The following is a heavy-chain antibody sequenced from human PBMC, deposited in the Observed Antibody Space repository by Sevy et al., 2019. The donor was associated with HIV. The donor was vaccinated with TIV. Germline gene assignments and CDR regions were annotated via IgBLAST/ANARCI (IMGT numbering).Heavy chain of an antibody. V-gene: IGHV3-15*01. D-gene: IGHD3-10*01. J-gene: IGHJ4*02. Sequence: GGSLRLSCEASGFILKSFWIHWVRQAPGKGLEWVGRIRSNSDGGTTDYAAPVEGRFTMSRDDSENRVYLQINNLKADDTAVYYCATAPGTGYWGQGTLVTVSS. CDR3: ATAPGTGY. CDR2: IRSNSDGGTT. CDR1: GFILKSFW.